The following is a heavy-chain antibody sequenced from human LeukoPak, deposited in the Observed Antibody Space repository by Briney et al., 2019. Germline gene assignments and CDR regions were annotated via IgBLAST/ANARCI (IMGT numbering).Heavy chain of an antibody. J-gene: IGHJ3*02. D-gene: IGHD4-11*01. CDR3: AREMAVNAFDI. Sequence: GGSLRLSCAASGFTFSIYEMNWVRQAPGKGLEWVSYISSSGGTIYYADSVKGRFTITRDNAKNSLYLQMNSLRAEDTALYYCAREMAVNAFDIWGQGTIVTVSS. CDR1: GFTFSIYE. V-gene: IGHV3-48*03. CDR2: ISSSGGTI.